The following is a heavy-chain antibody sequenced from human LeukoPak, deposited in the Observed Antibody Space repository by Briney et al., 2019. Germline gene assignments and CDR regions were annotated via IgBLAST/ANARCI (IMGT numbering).Heavy chain of an antibody. CDR1: GGSISSSSYY. V-gene: IGHV4-39*07. J-gene: IGHJ4*02. CDR2: INHSGST. Sequence: SETLSLTCTVSGGSISSSSYYWSWIRQPPGKGLEWIGEINHSGSTNYNPSLKSRVTISVDTSKNQFSLKLSSVTAADTAVYYCARARSAANDSSGYLCYFDYWGQGTLVTVSS. CDR3: ARARSAANDSSGYLCYFDY. D-gene: IGHD3-22*01.